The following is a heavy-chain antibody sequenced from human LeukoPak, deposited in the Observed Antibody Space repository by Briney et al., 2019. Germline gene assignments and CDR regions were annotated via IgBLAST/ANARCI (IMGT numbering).Heavy chain of an antibody. V-gene: IGHV4-38-2*01. Sequence: LRLSCAASGFTFSDYYMSWIRQPPGKGLEWIGSIYYSGRTLYNPSLKSRVTISVDTSKNQFSLKLSSVTAADTAVYYCARSCLIVDIVATIRARLGGNAFDIWGQGTMVTVSS. CDR2: IYYSGRT. CDR3: ARSCLIVDIVATIRARLGGNAFDI. J-gene: IGHJ3*02. CDR1: GFTFSDYY. D-gene: IGHD5-12*01.